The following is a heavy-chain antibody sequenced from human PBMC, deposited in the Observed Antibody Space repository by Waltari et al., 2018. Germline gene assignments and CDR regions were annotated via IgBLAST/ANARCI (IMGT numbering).Heavy chain of an antibody. V-gene: IGHV4-34*01. D-gene: IGHD3-10*01. CDR3: ARGVETSSYYVSGSYYISYYFDC. Sequence: QVQLQQWGAGLLKPSETLSLTCAVYGGSFSGYYWSWIRQPPGKGLEWIGEINHSGSTNYNPSLKSRVTISVDTSKNQFSLKLSSVTAADTAVYCCARGVETSSYYVSGSYYISYYFDCWGQGTLVTVSS. J-gene: IGHJ4*02. CDR2: INHSGST. CDR1: GGSFSGYY.